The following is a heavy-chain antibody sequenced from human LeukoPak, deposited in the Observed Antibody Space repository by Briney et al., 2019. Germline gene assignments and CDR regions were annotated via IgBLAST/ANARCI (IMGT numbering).Heavy chain of an antibody. CDR2: IYSSGST. Sequence: ETLSLTCTVSGGSISNYYWRWLRQPAGKGLEWIGRIYSSGSTEYNPSLKSRVTMSVDTSKNQFSLKLSSVTAADTAVYYCARDPSTVAGYFDYWGQGTLVTVSS. CDR3: ARDPSTVAGYFDY. CDR1: GGSISNYY. V-gene: IGHV4-4*07. J-gene: IGHJ4*02. D-gene: IGHD6-19*01.